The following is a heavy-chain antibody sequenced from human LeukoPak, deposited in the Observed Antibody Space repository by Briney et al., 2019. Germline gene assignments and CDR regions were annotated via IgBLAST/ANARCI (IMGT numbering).Heavy chain of an antibody. CDR2: IYPGDSET. CDR3: ARRVGLVRDFDH. Sequence: GESLKISCEGSGYIFTSSYIGWVRQMPGKGLEWMGIIYPGDSETRYSPSFQGQVTISADKSINTAYLQWSSLRASDTAIYYCARRVGLVRDFDHCGQGTLVTVSS. CDR1: GYIFTSSY. D-gene: IGHD6-19*01. J-gene: IGHJ4*02. V-gene: IGHV5-51*01.